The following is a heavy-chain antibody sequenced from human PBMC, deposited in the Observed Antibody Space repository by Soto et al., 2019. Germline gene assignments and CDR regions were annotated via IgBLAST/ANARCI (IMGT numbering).Heavy chain of an antibody. CDR3: ARVCGGDCHYGMDV. D-gene: IGHD2-21*02. V-gene: IGHV4-31*03. Sequence: SQILSLTCTVSGGSISSGGYYWSWIRQHPGKGLEWIGYIYYSGSTYYNPSLKSRVTISVDTSKNQFSLKLSSVTAADTAVYYCARVCGGDCHYGMDVWGQGTTVTVSS. J-gene: IGHJ6*02. CDR1: GGSISSGGYY. CDR2: IYYSGST.